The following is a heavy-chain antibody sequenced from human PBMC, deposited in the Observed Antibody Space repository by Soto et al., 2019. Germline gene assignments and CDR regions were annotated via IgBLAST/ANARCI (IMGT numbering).Heavy chain of an antibody. J-gene: IGHJ4*02. Sequence: SETLSLTCTVSDGSVSSGSYYWTWIRQPPGKGLEWIGYIYSSGSTLYSPSLKSRVIISLDTSMKQFSLKVSSVTAADTAVYYCARDSLGFFDSWGQGTLVTVVL. CDR1: DGSVSSGSYY. CDR3: ARDSLGFFDS. CDR2: IYSSGST. V-gene: IGHV4-61*01. D-gene: IGHD6-13*01.